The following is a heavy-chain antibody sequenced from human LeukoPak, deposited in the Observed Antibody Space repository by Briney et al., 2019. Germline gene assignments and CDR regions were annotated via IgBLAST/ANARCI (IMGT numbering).Heavy chain of an antibody. J-gene: IGHJ6*03. Sequence: SVKVSCKASGYTFTSYAISWVRQAPGQGLEWMGGIIPIFGTANYAQKFQGRVTITADESTSTAYMELSSLRSEDTAVYYCARDPIPYYYYYMDVWGKGTTVTVSS. CDR1: GYTFTSYA. CDR3: ARDPIPYYYYYMDV. CDR2: IIPIFGTA. V-gene: IGHV1-69*13.